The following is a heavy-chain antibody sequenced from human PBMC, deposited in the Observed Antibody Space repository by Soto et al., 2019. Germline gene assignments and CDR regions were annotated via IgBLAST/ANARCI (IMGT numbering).Heavy chain of an antibody. CDR1: GGSISSYY. J-gene: IGHJ4*02. CDR3: ARGGNYDILTGYYFDFDY. CDR2: IYYSGST. D-gene: IGHD3-9*01. V-gene: IGHV4-59*08. Sequence: PSETLSLTCTVSGGSISSYYWSWIRQPPGKGLEWIGYIYYSGSTNYNPSLKSRVTISVDTSKNQFSLKLSSVTAADTAVYYFARGGNYDILTGYYFDFDYWGQGTLVTVPS.